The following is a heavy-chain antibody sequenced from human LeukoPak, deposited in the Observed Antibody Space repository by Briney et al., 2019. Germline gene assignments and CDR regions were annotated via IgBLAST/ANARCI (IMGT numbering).Heavy chain of an antibody. Sequence: ASVKVSCKASGGTFSSYAISWVRQAPGQGLEWMGGIIPIFGTANYAQKFQGRVTITADESTSTAYMELSSLRSEDTAVYYCARDPGRYWYFDLWGRGTLVTVSS. CDR2: IIPIFGTA. CDR1: GGTFSSYA. J-gene: IGHJ2*01. CDR3: ARDPGRYWYFDL. V-gene: IGHV1-69*13.